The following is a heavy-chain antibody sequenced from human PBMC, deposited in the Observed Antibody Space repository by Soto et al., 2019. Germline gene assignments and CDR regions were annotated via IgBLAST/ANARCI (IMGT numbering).Heavy chain of an antibody. CDR1: GDSISGYY. J-gene: IGHJ4*02. Sequence: QVQLQESGPGLVKPSETLSLTCTVSGDSISGYYWSWIRQPPGKGLEWIGYIYYSGSTNYNPSLKIRATPSVDTSKTQFSLQLSSLTAADTAVYYCARGNGWLPTYWGQGTLVTVSS. CDR3: ARGNGWLPTY. D-gene: IGHD3-22*01. V-gene: IGHV4-59*08. CDR2: IYYSGST.